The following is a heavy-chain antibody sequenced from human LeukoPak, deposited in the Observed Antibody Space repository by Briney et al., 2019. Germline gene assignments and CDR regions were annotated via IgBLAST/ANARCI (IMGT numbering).Heavy chain of an antibody. J-gene: IGHJ4*02. Sequence: GGSLRLSCAVSGITLSNYGMSWVRPAPGKGLEWVAGISDSGGRTKYADSVKGRLTISRDNSKNTLYLQMNSLRAEDTAVYFCAKRGVVIRVILVGFHKEAYYFDSWGQGALVTVSS. CDR3: AKRGVVIRVILVGFHKEAYYFDS. V-gene: IGHV3-23*01. D-gene: IGHD3-22*01. CDR2: ISDSGGRT. CDR1: GITLSNYG.